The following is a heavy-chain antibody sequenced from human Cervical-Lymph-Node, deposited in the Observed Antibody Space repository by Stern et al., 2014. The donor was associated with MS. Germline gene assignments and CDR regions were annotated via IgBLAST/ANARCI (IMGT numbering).Heavy chain of an antibody. D-gene: IGHD3-9*01. V-gene: IGHV3-15*01. CDR3: STGEVLQYFDWYPYYYYGMDV. CDR1: GFTFSYAW. Sequence: EVQLVESGGGLVKPGGSLRLSCAASGFTFSYAWMNWVRQAPGKGLEWVGRIKTKTDGGTTDYAAPVKGRFTISRDDSKNTAYLQMNSLKTEDTAVYFCSTGEVLQYFDWYPYYYYGMDVWGQGTTVTVTS. J-gene: IGHJ6*02. CDR2: IKTKTDGGTT.